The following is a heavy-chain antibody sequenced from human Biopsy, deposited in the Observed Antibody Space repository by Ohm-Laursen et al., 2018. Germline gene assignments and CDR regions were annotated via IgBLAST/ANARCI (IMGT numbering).Heavy chain of an antibody. D-gene: IGHD3-22*01. Sequence: SDTLSLTCTVSGGSISNDNHYWGWIRQPPGKGLEWIGSIFYRGSTHYKPSLKSRVNISVDTSKNQFSLKLNSVTAADTAVYYCARDYDTSGCYYVSWGQGTLVTVSS. J-gene: IGHJ5*02. V-gene: IGHV4-39*01. CDR2: IFYRGST. CDR1: GGSISNDNHY. CDR3: ARDYDTSGCYYVS.